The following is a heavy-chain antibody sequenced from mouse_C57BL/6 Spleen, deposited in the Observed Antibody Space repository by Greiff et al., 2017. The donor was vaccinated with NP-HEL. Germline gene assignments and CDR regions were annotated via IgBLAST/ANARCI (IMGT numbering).Heavy chain of an antibody. V-gene: IGHV1-54*01. CDR1: GYAFTNYL. Sequence: VQLQQSGAELVRPGTSVKVSCKASGYAFTNYLIEWVKQRPGQGLEWIGVINPGSGGTNYNEKFKGKATLTADKSSSTAYMQLSSLTSEDSAVYFCAREDYYYGSSPYAMDYWGQGTSVTVSS. CDR3: AREDYYYGSSPYAMDY. J-gene: IGHJ4*01. CDR2: INPGSGGT. D-gene: IGHD1-1*01.